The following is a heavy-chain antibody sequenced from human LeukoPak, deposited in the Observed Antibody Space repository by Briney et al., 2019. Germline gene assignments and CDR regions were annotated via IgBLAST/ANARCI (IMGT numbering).Heavy chain of an antibody. V-gene: IGHV4-59*01. CDR2: IYYSGST. D-gene: IGHD2-8*01. CDR1: DGSISSYF. J-gene: IGHJ4*02. Sequence: SEALSLTCTVSDGSISSYFWSWIRQPPGKGLEWIGYIYYSGSTNYNPSLKSRVTISVDTSKNQFSLKLSSVTAADTAVYYCARGPTDANFDYWGQGTLVTVSS. CDR3: ARGPTDANFDY.